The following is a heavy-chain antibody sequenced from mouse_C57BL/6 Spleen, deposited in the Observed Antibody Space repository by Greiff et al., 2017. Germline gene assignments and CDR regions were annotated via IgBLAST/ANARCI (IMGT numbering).Heavy chain of an antibody. CDR3: TRATVVDYYYAMDY. J-gene: IGHJ4*01. CDR2: IDPETGGT. CDR1: GYTFTDYE. D-gene: IGHD1-1*01. Sequence: QVQLQQSGAELVRPGASVTLSCKASGYTFTDYEMHWVKQTPVHGLEWIGAIDPETGGTAYNQKFKGKAILTADKSSSTAYMELRSLTSEDSAVYYCTRATVVDYYYAMDYWGQGTSVTGSS. V-gene: IGHV1-15*01.